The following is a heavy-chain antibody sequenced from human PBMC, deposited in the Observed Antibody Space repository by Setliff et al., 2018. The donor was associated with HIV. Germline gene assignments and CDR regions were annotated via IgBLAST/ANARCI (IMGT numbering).Heavy chain of an antibody. CDR1: GYSFASYG. CDR3: ARGPYCSSSTCYGPLYYYYYMDV. J-gene: IGHJ6*03. D-gene: IGHD2-2*01. CDR2: ISTYNGNT. V-gene: IGHV1-18*01. Sequence: ASVKVSCKASGYSFASYGITWVRQAPGQGLEWIGWISTYNGNTNYAQNLQTRVTMTSEISTTTAYMELRSLSSDDTAVYYCARGPYCSSSTCYGPLYYYYYMDVWGKGTTVTVSS.